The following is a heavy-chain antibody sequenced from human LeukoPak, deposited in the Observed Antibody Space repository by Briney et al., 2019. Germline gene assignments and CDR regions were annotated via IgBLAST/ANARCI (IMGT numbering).Heavy chain of an antibody. V-gene: IGHV4-34*01. CDR1: GGSFSGYY. CDR3: AISTGSSDFVY. J-gene: IGHJ4*02. CDR2: INHSGST. D-gene: IGHD1-26*01. Sequence: SETLSLTCAVYGGSFSGYYWSWVRQPPGKGVEWGGEINHSGSTNYNPSLKSPVTISVDTSKNQFSLKLSSVTAADTAVYYCAISTGSSDFVYWGQGTLVTVSS.